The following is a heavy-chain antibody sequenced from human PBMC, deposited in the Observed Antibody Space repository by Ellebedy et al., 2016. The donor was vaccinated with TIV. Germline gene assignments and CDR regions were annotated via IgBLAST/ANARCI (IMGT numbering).Heavy chain of an antibody. CDR3: ARLPRGVDAFDI. D-gene: IGHD3-16*01. CDR2: IDPSDSYA. CDR1: GYRFTSYY. Sequence: GESLKISCKGSGYRFTSYYINWVRQMPGKGLEWMGRIDPSDSYANYSPSFQGHVTISADKSINTAYLQWGSLKASDTAIYYCARLPRGVDAFDIWGQGTMVTVSS. J-gene: IGHJ3*02. V-gene: IGHV5-10-1*01.